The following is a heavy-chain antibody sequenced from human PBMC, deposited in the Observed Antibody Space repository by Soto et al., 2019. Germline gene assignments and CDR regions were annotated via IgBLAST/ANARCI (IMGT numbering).Heavy chain of an antibody. CDR1: GFTFSTYT. CDR3: ARGPYYDIVIKRGWFDP. D-gene: IGHD3-9*01. J-gene: IGHJ5*02. V-gene: IGHV3-21*01. Sequence: EVQLVESGGGLVQPGGSLRLSCAASGFTFSTYTMNWVRQAAGKGLEWVSCISSSGSYIYYADSVKGRFTISRDNAKNSLYLQMNSLRAEDTAVYYCARGPYYDIVIKRGWFDPWGQGTLVTVSS. CDR2: ISSSGSYI.